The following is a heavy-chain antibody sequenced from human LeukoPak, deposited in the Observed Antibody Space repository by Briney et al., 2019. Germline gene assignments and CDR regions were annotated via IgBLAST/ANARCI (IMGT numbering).Heavy chain of an antibody. Sequence: PGGSLRLSCAASGFTFSSYAMHWVRQAPGKGLEWVAVISYDGSNKYYADSVKGRFTISRDNSKNTLYLQMNCLRAEDTAVYYCARVTYYYDSSGYYSDWFDPWGQGTLVTVSS. CDR1: GFTFSSYA. V-gene: IGHV3-30*04. D-gene: IGHD3-22*01. CDR2: ISYDGSNK. J-gene: IGHJ5*02. CDR3: ARVTYYYDSSGYYSDWFDP.